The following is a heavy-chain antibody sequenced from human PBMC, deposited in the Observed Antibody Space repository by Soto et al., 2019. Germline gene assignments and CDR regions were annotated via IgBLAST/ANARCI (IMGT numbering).Heavy chain of an antibody. Sequence: ASVKVSCKASGGTLSSYAISWVRQAPGQGLEWMGGIIPIFGTANYAQKFQGRVTITADESTSTAYMELSSLRSEDTAVYYCARWGTYYYGSGSLYYYYGMDVWGQGTTVTVSS. J-gene: IGHJ6*02. CDR3: ARWGTYYYGSGSLYYYYGMDV. CDR1: GGTLSSYA. D-gene: IGHD3-10*01. V-gene: IGHV1-69*13. CDR2: IIPIFGTA.